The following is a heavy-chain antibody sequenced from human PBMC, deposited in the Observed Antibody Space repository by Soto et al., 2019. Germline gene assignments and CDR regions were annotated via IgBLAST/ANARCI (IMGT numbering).Heavy chain of an antibody. V-gene: IGHV1-69*01. J-gene: IGHJ3*02. CDR2: IIPMSGTA. CDR3: ARENWYGSGSYYRDAFDI. Sequence: QVHLVQSGAEVKKPGSSVKVSCKASGGTLSSYGIHWVRQAPGQGLEWMGGIIPMSGTANYAQKFQGRVASSVDESTRAAYMDLSSLRSEDTAVYYCARENWYGSGSYYRDAFDIWGQGTMVTVSS. D-gene: IGHD3-10*01. CDR1: GGTLSSYG.